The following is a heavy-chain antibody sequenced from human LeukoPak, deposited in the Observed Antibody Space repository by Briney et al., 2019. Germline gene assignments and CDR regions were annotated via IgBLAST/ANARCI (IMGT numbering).Heavy chain of an antibody. Sequence: SSETLSLTCTVSGGSISSSSYYWGWIRQPPGKGLEWIGSIYYSGSTYYNPSLKSRVTISVDTSKNQFSLKLSSVTAADTAVYYCARDSDKGIDYWGQGTLVTVSS. CDR2: IYYSGST. J-gene: IGHJ4*02. V-gene: IGHV4-39*07. CDR1: GGSISSSSYY. CDR3: ARDSDKGIDY. D-gene: IGHD1-26*01.